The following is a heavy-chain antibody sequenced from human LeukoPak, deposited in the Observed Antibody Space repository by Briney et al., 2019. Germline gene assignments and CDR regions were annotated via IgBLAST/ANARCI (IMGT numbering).Heavy chain of an antibody. CDR3: ARDLGIAATTDY. V-gene: IGHV4-59*01. J-gene: IGHJ4*02. D-gene: IGHD6-13*01. Sequence: SETLSLTCTVSGGSISGYYWTWIRQPPGKGLEWIGYIYSSGSTNYNPSLGSRVTISVDTSKNQFSLKLSSVTAADTAAYYCARDLGIAATTDYWGQGTLVTVSS. CDR1: GGSISGYY. CDR2: IYSSGST.